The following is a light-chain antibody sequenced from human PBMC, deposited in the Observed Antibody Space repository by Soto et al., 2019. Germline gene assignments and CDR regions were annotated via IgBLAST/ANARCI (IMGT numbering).Light chain of an antibody. V-gene: IGLV2-18*02. Sequence: QSALTQPPSVSGSPGQSVTISCTGTSSDVGSYNRVSWYQQPPGTAPKLMIYEVSNLPSGVPDRFSGSKSGNTASLTISGLQAEDEVDYYCSSYTSSSTLVFGGGTKVTVL. CDR2: EVS. CDR1: SSDVGSYNR. CDR3: SSYTSSSTLV. J-gene: IGLJ2*01.